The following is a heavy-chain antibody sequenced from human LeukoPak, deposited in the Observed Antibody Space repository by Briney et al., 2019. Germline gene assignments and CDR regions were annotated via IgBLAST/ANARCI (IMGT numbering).Heavy chain of an antibody. V-gene: IGHV3-23*01. D-gene: IGHD6-25*01. CDR3: AKDAYSSGENCFDP. J-gene: IGHJ5*02. CDR2: ISGNGGST. Sequence: GGSLRLSCAASGFTFSSYAMSWVRQAPGKGLEWVSGISGNGGSTYYADSVKGRFTISRDNSKNTLYLQMNSLRAEDTAVYYCAKDAYSSGENCFDPWGQGTLVTVSS. CDR1: GFTFSSYA.